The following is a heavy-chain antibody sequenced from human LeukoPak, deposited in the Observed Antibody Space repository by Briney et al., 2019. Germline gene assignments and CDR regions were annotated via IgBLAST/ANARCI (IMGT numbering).Heavy chain of an antibody. CDR1: GGSVSSVSYY. CDR3: ARAPYFDWLLYPSPFFDY. CDR2: IYYSGST. D-gene: IGHD3-9*01. V-gene: IGHV4-61*01. J-gene: IGHJ4*02. Sequence: RSSETLSFTCTVSGGSVSSVSYYWSWIRQPPGKGLEWIGYIYYSGSTNYNPSLKSRVTISVDTSRKQFSLNLSSVTAAATAVYYCARAPYFDWLLYPSPFFDYWGQGTLVTVSS.